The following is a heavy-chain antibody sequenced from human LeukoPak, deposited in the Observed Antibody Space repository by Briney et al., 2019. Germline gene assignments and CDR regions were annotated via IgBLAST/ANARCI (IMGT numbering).Heavy chain of an antibody. D-gene: IGHD6-13*01. V-gene: IGHV4-39*01. CDR2: IYYSGST. CDR3: GRLQQQQLSV. J-gene: IGHJ3*01. Sequence: SETLSLICTVSGGSFSSSSYYWGWIRQPPGKGLEWIGSIYYSGSTYYNPSLKSRVTISVDTSKNQFSLKLSSVTAADTAVYYCGRLQQQQLSVWGQGTMVTVSS. CDR1: GGSFSSSSYY.